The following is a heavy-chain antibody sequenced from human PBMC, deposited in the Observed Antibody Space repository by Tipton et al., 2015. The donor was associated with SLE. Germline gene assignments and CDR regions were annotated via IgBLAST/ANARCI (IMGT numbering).Heavy chain of an antibody. CDR2: FALSGST. Sequence: TLSLTCSVSGYSITSSYYWGWIRQPPGKGREWIGSFALSGSTFYNPSPKSRVSISTDTSKNEFSLRLTSVTAADTAVYYCARGGLTLFGMVTSDYWGQGSLVTVSS. CDR1: GYSITSSYY. V-gene: IGHV4-38-2*02. CDR3: ARGGLTLFGMVTSDY. D-gene: IGHD3-3*01. J-gene: IGHJ4*02.